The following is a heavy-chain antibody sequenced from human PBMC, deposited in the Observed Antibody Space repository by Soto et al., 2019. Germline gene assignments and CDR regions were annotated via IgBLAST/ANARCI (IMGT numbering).Heavy chain of an antibody. CDR2: ISGSGGAT. J-gene: IGHJ6*02. CDR3: AKALYGSSSPYYYGMDV. D-gene: IGHD6-6*01. CDR1: GFTFSGYA. V-gene: IGHV3-23*01. Sequence: LSLSCAASGFTFSGYAMTWVRQAPGKGLEWVSIISGSGGATYYADSVKGRFSISRDNSKNTLYLQMNSLRAEDTAVYFCAKALYGSSSPYYYGMDVWGQGTTVTVSS.